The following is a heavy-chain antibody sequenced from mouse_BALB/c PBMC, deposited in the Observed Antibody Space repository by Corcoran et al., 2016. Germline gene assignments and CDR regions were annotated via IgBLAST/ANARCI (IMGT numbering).Heavy chain of an antibody. D-gene: IGHD4-1*01. CDR1: GFNIKDTY. Sequence: EVQLQQAGAELVQPGASVKLSCTASGFNIKDTYMHWVKQRPEQGLEWIGRIDPANGNTKYDPKFQGKATITADTSSNTAYLQLSSLTSEATAVYYCASWDWYFDVWGAGTTVTVSS. CDR2: IDPANGNT. J-gene: IGHJ1*01. V-gene: IGHV14-3*02. CDR3: ASWDWYFDV.